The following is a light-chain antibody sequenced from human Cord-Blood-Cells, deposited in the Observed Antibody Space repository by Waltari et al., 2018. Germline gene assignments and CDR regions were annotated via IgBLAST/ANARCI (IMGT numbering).Light chain of an antibody. CDR2: AAS. Sequence: DIQLTQSPSFLSASVGDRVTITCRASQGISSYLAWYQQKPGKAPKLLIYAASTLQSGVPSRFSVSGSGTEFTLTISSLQPEDFATYYCQQLNSYPFGPGTKVDIK. CDR1: QGISSY. CDR3: QQLNSYP. J-gene: IGKJ3*01. V-gene: IGKV1-9*01.